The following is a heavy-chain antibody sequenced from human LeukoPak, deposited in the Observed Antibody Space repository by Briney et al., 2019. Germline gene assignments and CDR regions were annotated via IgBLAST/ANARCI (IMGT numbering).Heavy chain of an antibody. V-gene: IGHV4-31*11. J-gene: IGHJ4*02. CDR2: IYYSGST. CDR1: GGSISSGGYY. CDR3: ARVNVGGDIDY. D-gene: IGHD1-26*01. Sequence: PSGTLSLTCAVSGGSISSGGYYWSWIRQHPGKGLEWIGYIYYSGSTYYNPSLKSRVTISVDTSKNQFSLKLSSVTAADTAVYYCARVNVGGDIDYWGQGTLVTVSS.